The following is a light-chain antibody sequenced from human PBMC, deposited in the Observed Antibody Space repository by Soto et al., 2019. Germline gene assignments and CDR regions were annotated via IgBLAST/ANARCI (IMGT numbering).Light chain of an antibody. CDR3: QKYYSTPWT. Sequence: DIVMTQSPDSLAVSLGERSTINCKSSQSFLYSSNNKNYLAWYQQKPGQPPKLLIYWASTRESGVPDRLSGSGSGTDFTLTISSLQAEDVAIYYCQKYYSTPWTFGQGAKVDIK. V-gene: IGKV4-1*01. CDR2: WAS. J-gene: IGKJ1*01. CDR1: QSFLYSSNNKNY.